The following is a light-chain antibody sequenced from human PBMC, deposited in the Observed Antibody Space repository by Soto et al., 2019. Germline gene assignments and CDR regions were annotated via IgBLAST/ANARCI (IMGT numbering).Light chain of an antibody. J-gene: IGKJ2*02. CDR2: ATS. V-gene: IGKV3D-20*02. CDR3: QQRAKCPSN. CDR1: QSVGSSY. Sequence: PGERATLSCRASQSVGSSYLAWYQQKPGQAPRLLIYATSSRATGIPDRFSGSGSGADFTLTITSLEPEDFAVYYCQQRAKCPSNFGPGTKVDI.